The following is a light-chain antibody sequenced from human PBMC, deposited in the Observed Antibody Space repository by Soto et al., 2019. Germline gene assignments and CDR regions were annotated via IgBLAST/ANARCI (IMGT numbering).Light chain of an antibody. CDR2: EIN. J-gene: IGLJ1*01. Sequence: QSAVTQPPSASGSPGQSVTISCTGTSSDVGAYDYVSWYQQHPGKAPKLMIYEINKRPSAVTDRFSGSKSGNTASLTVSGLQAEDEADYFCSSFAGSNHFPYVFGTGTKV. CDR3: SSFAGSNHFPYV. CDR1: SSDVGAYDY. V-gene: IGLV2-8*01.